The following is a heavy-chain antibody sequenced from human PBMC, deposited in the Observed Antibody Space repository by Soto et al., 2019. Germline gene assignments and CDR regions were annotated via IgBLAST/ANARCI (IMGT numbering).Heavy chain of an antibody. D-gene: IGHD3-16*01. CDR3: AGSPPGDYHDYAMDV. Sequence: ASVKVSCKASGYTFTSDYIHWVRQAPGQGLEWMGIINPNGGGTTSSQKFPGRIILTGDTSTSTVYMELSSLRSEDTAVYYCAGSPPGDYHDYAMDVWGQGTTVTFSS. CDR1: GYTFTSDY. J-gene: IGHJ6*02. V-gene: IGHV1-46*01. CDR2: INPNGGGT.